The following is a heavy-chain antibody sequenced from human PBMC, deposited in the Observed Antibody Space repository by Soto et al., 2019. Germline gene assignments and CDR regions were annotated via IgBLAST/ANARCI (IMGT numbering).Heavy chain of an antibody. V-gene: IGHV4-31*03. Sequence: SETLSLTCTVSGGSMSSGGYYWSWIRQHPGKGLEWIGYIYYSGSTYYNPSLKSRVTISVDTSKNQFSLKLSSVTAADTAVYYCARERSSNYYFDYWGQGTLVTAPQ. CDR2: IYYSGST. CDR3: ARERSSNYYFDY. J-gene: IGHJ4*02. CDR1: GGSMSSGGYY.